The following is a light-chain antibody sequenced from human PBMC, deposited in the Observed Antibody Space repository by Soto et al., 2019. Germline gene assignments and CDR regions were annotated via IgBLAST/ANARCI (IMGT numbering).Light chain of an antibody. V-gene: IGKV4-1*01. Sequence: DIVMTQSPDSLAVSLGERATINCKSSQSVLYSSNNKNYLAWYQQKPGQPPKLLIYWASTRESGVPDRFSGSGSETDFTLTISSLLAEDVAVYYCQQYFDTPWTFGQGTKVEIK. CDR3: QQYFDTPWT. J-gene: IGKJ1*01. CDR2: WAS. CDR1: QSVLYSSNNKNY.